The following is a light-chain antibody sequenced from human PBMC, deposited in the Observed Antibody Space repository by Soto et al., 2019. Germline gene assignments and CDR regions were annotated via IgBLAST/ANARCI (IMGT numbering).Light chain of an antibody. J-gene: IGKJ4*01. Sequence: QVTQSPSSVSASVGARVTITWRASQSIGSYLNWYQQKPGKAPNLLIHGGSILQSGVPPRFSGGGGGTDFTLTISSLQPEDFASYYCQQIYTIPLTFGGGTKV. CDR3: QQIYTIPLT. CDR2: GGS. V-gene: IGKV1-39*01. CDR1: QSIGSY.